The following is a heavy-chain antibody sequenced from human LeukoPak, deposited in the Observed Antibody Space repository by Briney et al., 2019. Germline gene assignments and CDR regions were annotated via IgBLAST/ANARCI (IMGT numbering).Heavy chain of an antibody. Sequence: ASVKVSCKASGYTFTGCYMHWVRQAPGKGLEGMGWINPNSGGTNYAQKFQGRVTMTSDTSISTAYMELSRLRYDDTAMYYCARDWGYCSGDTCYEYYFEYWGQGTLVTVSS. CDR3: ARDWGYCSGDTCYEYYFEY. D-gene: IGHD2-15*01. V-gene: IGHV1-2*02. J-gene: IGHJ4*02. CDR2: INPNSGGT. CDR1: GYTFTGCY.